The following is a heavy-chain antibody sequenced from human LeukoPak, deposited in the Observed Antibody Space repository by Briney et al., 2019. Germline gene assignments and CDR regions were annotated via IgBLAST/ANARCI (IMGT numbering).Heavy chain of an antibody. CDR2: ISGSGGST. V-gene: IGHV3-23*01. J-gene: IGHJ4*02. CDR1: GFTFSSYA. CDR3: AKCTKYQLREFDY. D-gene: IGHD2-2*01. Sequence: GGSLRLSCAASGFTFSSYAMSWVRQAPGKGLEWVSAISGSGGSTYYADSVKGRFTISGDNSKNTLYLRMNSLRAEDTAVYYCAKCTKYQLREFDYWGQGTLVTVSS.